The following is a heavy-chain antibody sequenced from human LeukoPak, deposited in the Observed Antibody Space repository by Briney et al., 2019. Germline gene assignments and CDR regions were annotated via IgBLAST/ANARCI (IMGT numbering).Heavy chain of an antibody. CDR1: GYTFSNYG. CDR3: ARRIVGGHLGDY. CDR2: ISAKNGNI. D-gene: IGHD1-26*01. Sequence: ASVKVSCRASGYTFSNYGMSWVRQAPGQGLEWMGWISAKNGNIDYAQKFEGGLTMTADRSTSTAYVELRSLRFDDTAVYYCARRIVGGHLGDYWGQGALVTVSS. V-gene: IGHV1-18*01. J-gene: IGHJ4*02.